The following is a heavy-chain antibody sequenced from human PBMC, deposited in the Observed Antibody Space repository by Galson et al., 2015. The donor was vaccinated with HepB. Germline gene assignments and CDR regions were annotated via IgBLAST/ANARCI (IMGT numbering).Heavy chain of an antibody. J-gene: IGHJ5*02. V-gene: IGHV1-46*03. D-gene: IGHD3-22*01. CDR3: ARGTMIVDWFDP. CDR1: GYIFTSYY. CDR2: INSSGGST. Sequence: SVKVSCKASGYIFTSYYMHWVRQAPGQGLEWMGIINSSGGSTTYAQQFQGRLTVTRDTSTSTVYMELSSLRSEDTAVYYCARGTMIVDWFDPWGQGTLVTVSS.